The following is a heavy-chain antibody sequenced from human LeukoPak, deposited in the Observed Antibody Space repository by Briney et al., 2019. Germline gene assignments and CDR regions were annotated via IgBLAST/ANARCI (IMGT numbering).Heavy chain of an antibody. CDR1: GFRFSTYA. V-gene: IGHV3-23*01. J-gene: IGHJ4*02. Sequence: GGSLRPSCAASGFRFSTYAMSWVRQAPGKGLEWVSSISGSGGSTFYADSVKGRFTISRDNSKNTLYLQVSSLKAEDTAVYYCVKGSSGYLYYFDCWGQGTLVTVSS. D-gene: IGHD3-22*01. CDR3: VKGSSGYLYYFDC. CDR2: ISGSGGST.